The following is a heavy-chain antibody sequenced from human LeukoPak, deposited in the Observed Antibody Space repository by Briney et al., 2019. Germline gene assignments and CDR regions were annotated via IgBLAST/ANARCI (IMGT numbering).Heavy chain of an antibody. V-gene: IGHV1-8*03. CDR3: ARSYYDFWSGYYAFDI. Sequence: GASVRVSCKASGYTFISYDINWVRQATGQGLEWMGWMNSNSGNTGYAQKFQGRVTITRNTSISTVYMELSSLRSEDTAVYYCARSYYDFWSGYYAFDIWGQGTMVTVSS. CDR1: GYTFISYD. D-gene: IGHD3-3*01. J-gene: IGHJ3*02. CDR2: MNSNSGNT.